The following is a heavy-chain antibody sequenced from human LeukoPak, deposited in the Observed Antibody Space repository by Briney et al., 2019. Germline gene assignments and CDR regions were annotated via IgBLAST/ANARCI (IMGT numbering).Heavy chain of an antibody. CDR1: GFTFSSYS. Sequence: PGGSLRLSCAASGFTFSSYSMNWVRQAPGKGLEWVSYISSSSSTIYYADSVKGRFTISRDNAKNSLYLQMNSLRAEDTAVYYCARCGYSYGIATDFDYWGQGTLVTVSS. J-gene: IGHJ4*02. D-gene: IGHD5-18*01. CDR3: ARCGYSYGIATDFDY. CDR2: ISSSSSTI. V-gene: IGHV3-48*01.